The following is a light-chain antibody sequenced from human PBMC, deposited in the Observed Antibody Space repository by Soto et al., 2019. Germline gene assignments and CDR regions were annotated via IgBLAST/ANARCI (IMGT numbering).Light chain of an antibody. CDR2: WAS. J-gene: IGKJ4*01. V-gene: IGKV4-1*01. CDR1: RNILYSSNNKND. Sequence: DIVMTQSPDSLAVSLGERATINCKSSRNILYSSNNKNDLAWYQQKPGQPPKLLIYWASTRESGVPDRFSGSGSGTDFTLTNTSLQAEDVAVYYCQQYYSAPLTFGGGTKVEIK. CDR3: QQYYSAPLT.